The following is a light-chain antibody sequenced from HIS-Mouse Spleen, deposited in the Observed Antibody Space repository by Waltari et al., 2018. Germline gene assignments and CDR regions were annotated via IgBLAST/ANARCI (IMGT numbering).Light chain of an antibody. Sequence: QSALTQPASVSGSPGQSTTISCTGTRRDVGSCKLVPWYQQHPGKAPKLMIYEGSKRPSGVSNRFSGSKSGNTASLTISGLQAEDEADYYCCSYAGSSTFEVFGGGTKLTVL. J-gene: IGLJ2*01. V-gene: IGLV2-23*03. CDR3: CSYAGSSTFEV. CDR1: RRDVGSCKL. CDR2: EGS.